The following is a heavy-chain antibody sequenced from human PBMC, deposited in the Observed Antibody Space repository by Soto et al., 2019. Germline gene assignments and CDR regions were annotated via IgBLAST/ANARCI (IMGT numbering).Heavy chain of an antibody. J-gene: IGHJ4*02. Sequence: QVQLQESGPGLVKPSETLSLTCTASGGSISNYYWNWIRQPPGKGLEWIGNIHNSENTNYNPLMRRLTISLDTSNNQCSLKMNSVTAADTAVYYCTTGSGWTSDHWGRGTLVTVSS. V-gene: IGHV4-59*08. D-gene: IGHD6-19*01. CDR1: GGSISNYY. CDR3: TTGSGWTSDH. CDR2: IHNSENT.